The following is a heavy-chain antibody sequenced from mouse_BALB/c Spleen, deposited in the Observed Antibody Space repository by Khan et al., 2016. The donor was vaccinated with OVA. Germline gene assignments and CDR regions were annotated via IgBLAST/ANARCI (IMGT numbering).Heavy chain of an antibody. J-gene: IGHJ3*01. V-gene: IGHV1-26*01. D-gene: IGHD2-14*01. CDR2: VNPNNGDS. CDR1: GYSFTLYY. CDR3: ARGYDFFAV. Sequence: VQLQQSGPDLVKPGASVRISCKASGYSFTLYYLTWVKQSHGESLEWIGRVNPNNGDSAYNQKFKDRATLTVDKSSNTAYMDFRSLTSEDSAVYYRARGYDFFAVWGQGTLVTVSA.